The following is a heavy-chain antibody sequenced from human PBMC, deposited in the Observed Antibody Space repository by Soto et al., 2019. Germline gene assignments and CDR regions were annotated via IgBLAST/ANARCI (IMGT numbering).Heavy chain of an antibody. D-gene: IGHD5-12*01. Sequence: GASVKVSCKASGFTFTSSAVQWVRQARGQRLEWIGWIVVGSGNTNYAQKFQERVTITRDMSTSTAYMELSSLRSEDTAVYYCAADGGYALGAGYYYYGMDVWGQGTTVTVSS. J-gene: IGHJ6*02. CDR3: AADGGYALGAGYYYYGMDV. CDR1: GFTFTSSA. CDR2: IVVGSGNT. V-gene: IGHV1-58*01.